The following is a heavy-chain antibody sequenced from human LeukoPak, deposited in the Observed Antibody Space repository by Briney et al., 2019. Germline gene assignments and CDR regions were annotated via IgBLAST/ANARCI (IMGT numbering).Heavy chain of an antibody. CDR2: INHSGST. V-gene: IGHV4-34*01. CDR1: GGSFSGYY. Sequence: SETPSLTCAVYGGSFSGYYWSWIRQPPGKGLEWIGEINHSGSTNYNPSLKSRVTISVDTSKNQFSLKLSSVTAADTAVYYCARSALFGVVIIPFDYWGQGTLVTVSS. D-gene: IGHD3-3*01. J-gene: IGHJ4*02. CDR3: ARSALFGVVIIPFDY.